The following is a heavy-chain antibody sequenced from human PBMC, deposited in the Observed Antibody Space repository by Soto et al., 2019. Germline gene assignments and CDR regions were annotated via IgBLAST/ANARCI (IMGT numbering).Heavy chain of an antibody. D-gene: IGHD2-15*01. V-gene: IGHV4-59*08. CDR2: IYYSGST. CDR3: ARHRGYCSGGSCYSAVTGYYYYMDV. CDR1: GGSSSSYY. Sequence: ALEPMSVSWSVGGGSSSSYYGIWIMQKTGKGLEWIGYIYYSGSTNYNPSLKSRVTISVDTSKNQFSLKLSSVTAADTAVYYCARHRGYCSGGSCYSAVTGYYYYMDVWGKGTTVTVSS. J-gene: IGHJ6*03.